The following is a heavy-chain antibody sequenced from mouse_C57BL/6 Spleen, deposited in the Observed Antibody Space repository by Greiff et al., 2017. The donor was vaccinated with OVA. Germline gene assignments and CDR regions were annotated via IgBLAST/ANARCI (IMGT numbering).Heavy chain of an antibody. CDR3: TRGSGSNYVSAMDY. CDR1: GYTFTDYE. CDR2: IDPETGGT. Sequence: QVQLQQSGAELVRPGASVTLSCKASGYTFTDYEMHWVKQTPVHGLEWIGAIDPETGGTAYNQKFKGKAILTADKSSSTAYMELRSLTSEDSAVYYCTRGSGSNYVSAMDYWGQGTSVTVSS. D-gene: IGHD2-5*01. J-gene: IGHJ4*01. V-gene: IGHV1-15*01.